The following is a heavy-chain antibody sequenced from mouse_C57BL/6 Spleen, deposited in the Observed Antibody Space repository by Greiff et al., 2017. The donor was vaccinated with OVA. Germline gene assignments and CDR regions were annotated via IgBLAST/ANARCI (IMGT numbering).Heavy chain of an antibody. J-gene: IGHJ2*01. CDR1: GFTFSDAW. Sequence: EVQLVESGGGLVQPGGSMKLSCAASGFTFSDAWMDWVRQSPEKGLEWVAEIRNKANNHATYYAESVKGRFTISRDDSKSSVYLQMNSLRAEDTGIYYCTRLTGYYFDDWGQGTTLTVSS. CDR2: IRNKANNHAT. V-gene: IGHV6-6*01. CDR3: TRLTGYYFDD. D-gene: IGHD4-1*01.